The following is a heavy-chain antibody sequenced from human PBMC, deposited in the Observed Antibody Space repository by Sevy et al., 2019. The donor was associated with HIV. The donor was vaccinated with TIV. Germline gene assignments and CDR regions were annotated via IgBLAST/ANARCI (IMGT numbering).Heavy chain of an antibody. V-gene: IGHV3-30*02. J-gene: IGHJ6*02. Sequence: GGSLRLSCAASGFTFREYAMHWVRQAPGKGLEWLTFIRYDGTNKYYTDSVRGRFTISSDNSKNTLYLQMNSLRGEDTAVYYCAKGPHPAVTTSYGMDVWGQGTTVTVSS. CDR3: AKGPHPAVTTSYGMDV. CDR2: IRYDGTNK. CDR1: GFTFREYA. D-gene: IGHD4-17*01.